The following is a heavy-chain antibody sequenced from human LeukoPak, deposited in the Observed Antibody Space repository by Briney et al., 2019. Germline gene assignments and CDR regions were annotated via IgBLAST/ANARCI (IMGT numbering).Heavy chain of an antibody. CDR1: GFTFSSYA. CDR3: AKDRPKDIVVVPAEVDDAFDI. CDR2: ISGSGGST. Sequence: GGSLRLSXAASGFTFSSYAMSWVRQAPGKGLEWVSAISGSGGSTYYADSVKGRFTISRDNSKNTLYLQMNSLRAEDTAVYYCAKDRPKDIVVVPAEVDDAFDIWGQGTMVTVSS. D-gene: IGHD2-2*01. V-gene: IGHV3-23*01. J-gene: IGHJ3*02.